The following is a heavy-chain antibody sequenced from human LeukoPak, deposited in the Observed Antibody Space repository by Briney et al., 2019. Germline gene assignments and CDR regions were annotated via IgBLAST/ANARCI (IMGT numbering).Heavy chain of an antibody. Sequence: GGSLRLSCAASGFTFSSYGMHWVRQAPGKGLEWVAVIWYDGSNKYYADSVKGRFTISRDNSKNTLYLRMNSLRAEDTAVYYCARDRLPTFYYGSGNDYWGQGTLVTVSS. J-gene: IGHJ4*02. CDR1: GFTFSSYG. CDR3: ARDRLPTFYYGSGNDY. CDR2: IWYDGSNK. D-gene: IGHD3-10*01. V-gene: IGHV3-33*01.